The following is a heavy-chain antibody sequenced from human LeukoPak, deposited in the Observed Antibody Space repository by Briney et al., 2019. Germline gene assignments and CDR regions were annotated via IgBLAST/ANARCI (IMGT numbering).Heavy chain of an antibody. J-gene: IGHJ4*02. D-gene: IGHD3-10*01. V-gene: IGHV3-30*04. CDR3: ARDLSENYSADY. CDR2: ISYDGSVK. CDR1: GFTFRTHA. Sequence: GGSLRLSCAASGFTFRTHAMHWVRQAPGKGLEWVTFISYDGSVKYYIDSVKGRFTISRDNSKNTLYLQMNSLRAEGTSLYYCARDLSENYSADYWGQGTLVTVSS.